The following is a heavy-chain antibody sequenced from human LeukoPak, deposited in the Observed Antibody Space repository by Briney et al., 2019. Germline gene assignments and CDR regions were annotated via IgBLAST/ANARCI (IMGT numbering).Heavy chain of an antibody. CDR2: IIPIFGTA. CDR3: ARVGPHTGQYFDY. J-gene: IGHJ4*02. CDR1: GGTFSSYA. D-gene: IGHD1-14*01. Sequence: ASVKVSCKASGGTFSSYAISWVRQAPGQGLEWMGGIIPIFGTANYAQKFQGRVTITADESTSTAYMELSSLRSEDTAVYYCARVGPHTGQYFDYWGQGTLVTVSS. V-gene: IGHV1-69*13.